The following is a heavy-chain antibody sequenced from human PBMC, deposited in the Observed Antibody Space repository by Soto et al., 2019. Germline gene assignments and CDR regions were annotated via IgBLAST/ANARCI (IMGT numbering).Heavy chain of an antibody. V-gene: IGHV1-18*01. CDR3: ARDRDVVFFFQAEDGIRYSVPVSAFLLTRSSDL. CDR2: ISAYNRNT. Sequence: QGLEWMGWISAYNRNTNYAQKLQGRVTMTTDTSTRTAYMELRSLRSDDTAVYYCARDRDVVFFFQAEDGIRYSVPVSAFLLTRSSDL. J-gene: IGHJ2*01. D-gene: IGHD3-9*01.